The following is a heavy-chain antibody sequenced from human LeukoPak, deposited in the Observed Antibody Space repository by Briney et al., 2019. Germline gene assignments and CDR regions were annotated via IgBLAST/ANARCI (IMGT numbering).Heavy chain of an antibody. Sequence: SETLSLTCTVSGDSISNYYWSWIRQPPGKGLEWIGFIYSSGNTNSNPSLKSRVSISIDTSKNQFSLKLRSVTAADTAAYYCARDFGDGYNPLFDYWGQGALVTVSS. CDR3: ARDFGDGYNPLFDY. D-gene: IGHD5-24*01. CDR1: GDSISNYY. V-gene: IGHV4-59*01. J-gene: IGHJ4*02. CDR2: IYSSGNT.